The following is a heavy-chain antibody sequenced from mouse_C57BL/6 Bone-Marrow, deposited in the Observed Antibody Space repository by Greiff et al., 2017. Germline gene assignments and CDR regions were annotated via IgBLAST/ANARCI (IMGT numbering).Heavy chain of an antibody. D-gene: IGHD1-1*01. CDR1: GFSLTSYG. Sequence: VQLKESGPGLVAPSQSLSITCTVSGFSLTSYGVHWVRQPPGKGLEWLVVIWSDGSTTYNSALKSRLSISKDNSKSQVFLKMNSLQTDDTAMYYCARHDYYGSSYVAWFAYWGQGTLVTVSA. CDR2: IWSDGST. CDR3: ARHDYYGSSYVAWFAY. J-gene: IGHJ3*01. V-gene: IGHV2-6-1*01.